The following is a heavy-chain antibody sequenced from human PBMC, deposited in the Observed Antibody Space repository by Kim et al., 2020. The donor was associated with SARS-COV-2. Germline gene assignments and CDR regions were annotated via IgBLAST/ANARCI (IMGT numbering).Heavy chain of an antibody. V-gene: IGHV1-69*02. D-gene: IGHD2-2*01. J-gene: IGHJ6*02. Sequence: YAQNFQGRVTITADKSTSTAYMGLSSLGSEDTAVYYCARFSPAATYGMDVWGQGTTVTVSS. CDR3: ARFSPAATYGMDV.